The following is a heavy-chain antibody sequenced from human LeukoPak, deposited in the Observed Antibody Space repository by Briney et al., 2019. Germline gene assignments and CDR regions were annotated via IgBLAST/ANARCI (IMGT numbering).Heavy chain of an antibody. D-gene: IGHD3-9*01. J-gene: IGHJ4*02. V-gene: IGHV3-23*01. CDR2: ISGSGGST. Sequence: PGGSLRLSCADSGFTFSSYAMSWVRQAPGKGLEWVSAISGSGGSTYYADSVKGRFSISRHNSKNTLYLQMNSLRAEDTAVYYCAKTLEDDILTGLEGWGPGTLVTVSS. CDR3: AKTLEDDILTGLEG. CDR1: GFTFSSYA.